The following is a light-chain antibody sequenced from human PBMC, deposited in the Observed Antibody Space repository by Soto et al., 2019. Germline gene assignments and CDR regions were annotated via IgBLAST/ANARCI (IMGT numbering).Light chain of an antibody. V-gene: IGKV2-30*01. CDR1: QSLVYSDGNIY. J-gene: IGKJ1*01. CDR2: KIS. CDR3: LQGTHWTT. Sequence: DVVMTQSPLSLPVTLGQPASISCRSSQSLVYSDGNIYLSWFHQRPGQYPRRLIYKISNRENGVQDRYSGSGSGTEFTLRISTVQVDDVRVYYCLQGTHWTTFGPGTKVES.